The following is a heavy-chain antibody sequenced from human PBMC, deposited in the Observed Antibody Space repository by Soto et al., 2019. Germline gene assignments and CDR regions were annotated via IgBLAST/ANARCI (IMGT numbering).Heavy chain of an antibody. CDR2: VSYNGIT. J-gene: IGHJ4*02. CDR1: AYCISIAYY. V-gene: IGHV4-38-2*02. CDR3: ARGVNGTIKH. D-gene: IGHD1-20*01. Sequence: SSSXSLTCSFSAYCISIAYYFSWVRQSPGKGLEWIGCVSYNGITFSNPSLKSRVTMTADTSRNHFSLRLTSVTAADTATYFCARGVNGTIKHWGQGTLVTV.